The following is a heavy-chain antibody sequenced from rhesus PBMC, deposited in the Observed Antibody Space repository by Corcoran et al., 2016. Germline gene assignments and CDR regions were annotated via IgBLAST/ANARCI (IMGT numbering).Heavy chain of an antibody. CDR1: GFSFSDYY. Sequence: EVQLVESGGGLAKPGGSLRLSCAASGFSFSDYYMYWVRQAPGKGLEWVSGFMYEGGSKFYPNSGKGRFTISREKGRDTVSLQMNSLRAEDTATYYCAKGGFGWNRDRFDVWGAGVVVTVSS. V-gene: IGHV3S18*01. D-gene: IGHD1-20*01. J-gene: IGHJ5-1*01. CDR2: FMYEGGSK. CDR3: AKGGFGWNRDRFDV.